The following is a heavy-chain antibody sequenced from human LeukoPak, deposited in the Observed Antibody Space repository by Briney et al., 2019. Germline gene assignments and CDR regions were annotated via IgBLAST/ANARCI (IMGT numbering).Heavy chain of an antibody. Sequence: SETLSLTCSVSGGSISSYYWSWIRQPAGKGLEWIGRIYAGGSTNYNPSLKSRVTMSVDTSKNQFSLKLSSVTAADTAVYYCARLTSSWYQDWYFDLWGRGTLVTVSS. CDR3: ARLTSSWYQDWYFDL. CDR2: IYAGGST. CDR1: GGSISSYY. D-gene: IGHD6-13*01. V-gene: IGHV4-4*07. J-gene: IGHJ2*01.